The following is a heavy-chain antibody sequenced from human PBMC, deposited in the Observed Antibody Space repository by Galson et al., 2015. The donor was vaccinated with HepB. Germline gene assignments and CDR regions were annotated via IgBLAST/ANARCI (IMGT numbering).Heavy chain of an antibody. J-gene: IGHJ4*02. V-gene: IGHV1-46*01. CDR1: GYTFTSYY. CDR2: INPSGGST. D-gene: IGHD1-26*01. Sequence: SCAASGYTFTSYYMHWVRQAPGQGLEWMGIINPSGGSTSYAQKFQGRVTMTRDTSTSTVYMELSSLKSEDTAVYYCARARLGGSYLSYFDYWGQGTLVTVSS. CDR3: ARARLGGSYLSYFDY.